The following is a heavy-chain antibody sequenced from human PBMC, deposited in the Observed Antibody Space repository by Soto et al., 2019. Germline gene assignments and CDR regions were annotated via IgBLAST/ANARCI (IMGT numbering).Heavy chain of an antibody. CDR3: AKGWGLDT. V-gene: IGHV4-31*03. J-gene: IGHJ4*02. D-gene: IGHD2-21*02. CDR2: YYYSGST. CDR1: GVSISRSGYY. Sequence: SETLSLTCTVSGVSISRSGYYWSWVRQRPGKGLEWIGYYYYSGSTFYTPSLLGRVTISADTSKNQFSLRLTSVTAADTAVYFCAKGWGLDTWGQGALVTVSS.